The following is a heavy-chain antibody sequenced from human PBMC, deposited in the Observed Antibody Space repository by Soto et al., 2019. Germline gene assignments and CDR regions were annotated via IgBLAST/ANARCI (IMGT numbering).Heavy chain of an antibody. J-gene: IGHJ2*01. CDR1: GFTFSSYA. CDR3: AKGPFYDFWSGDGYFDL. CDR2: ISGSGGST. Sequence: PGGSLRLSCAASGFTFSSYAMSWVRQAPGKGLEWVSAISGSGGSTYYADSVKGRFTISRDNSKNTLYLQMNSLRAEDTAVYYCAKGPFYDFWSGDGYFDLWGRGTLVTVS. D-gene: IGHD3-3*01. V-gene: IGHV3-23*01.